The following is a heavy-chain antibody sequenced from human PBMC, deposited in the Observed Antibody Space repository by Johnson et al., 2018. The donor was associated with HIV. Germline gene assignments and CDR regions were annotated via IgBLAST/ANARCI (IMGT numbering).Heavy chain of an antibody. CDR1: GFTFSDYA. V-gene: IGHV3-30*04. J-gene: IGHJ3*02. D-gene: IGHD6-19*01. CDR2: IRYDGSEK. Sequence: QVQLVESGGGVVQPGRSPRLSCVASGFTFSDYAVHWVRQAPGKGLEWVAFIRYDGSEKYYADSVKGRFTISRDNSKNTLYLQMNSLRAEDTAFYYCARDRRNRQWQRLDAFDIWGQGTMVIVSS. CDR3: ARDRRNRQWQRLDAFDI.